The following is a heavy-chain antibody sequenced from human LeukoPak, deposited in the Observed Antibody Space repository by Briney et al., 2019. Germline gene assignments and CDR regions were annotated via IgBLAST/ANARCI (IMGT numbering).Heavy chain of an antibody. CDR3: ARQSYVSSGYFLKPFDY. CDR1: GGSISDFY. D-gene: IGHD3-22*01. J-gene: IGHJ4*02. V-gene: IGHV4-59*08. Sequence: SETLSLTCTVSGGSISDFYWSWIRQPPGKGLEWIGYIFYSGSTKYNPSLKSRVTISVDTFKNQFSLMLSSVTAADTAVYYCARQSYVSSGYFLKPFDYWGQGTLVTVSS. CDR2: IFYSGST.